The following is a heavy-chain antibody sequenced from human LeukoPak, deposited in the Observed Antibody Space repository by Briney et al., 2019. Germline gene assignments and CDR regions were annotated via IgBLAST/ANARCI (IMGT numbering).Heavy chain of an antibody. V-gene: IGHV1-18*01. CDR1: GYTFTSYG. D-gene: IGHD2-2*01. CDR3: ARDRVGYCSTTSCSSLDY. CDR2: ISAYNDNT. J-gene: IGHJ4*02. Sequence: ASVKVSCKASGYTFTSYGISWVRQAPGQGLEWMGWISAYNDNTNYAQKLQGRVTLTTDTSTSTAYMELRSLRSDDTAVYYCARDRVGYCSTTSCSSLDYWGQGTLVTLSS.